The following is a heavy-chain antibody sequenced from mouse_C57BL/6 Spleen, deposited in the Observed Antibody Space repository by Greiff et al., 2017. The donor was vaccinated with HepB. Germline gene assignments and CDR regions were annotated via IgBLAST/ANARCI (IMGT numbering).Heavy chain of an antibody. CDR3: TRYGGKAWFAY. Sequence: VKLMESGAELVRPGASVTLSCKASGYTFTDYEMHWVKQTPVHGLEWIGAIDPETGGTAYNQKFKGKAILTADKSSSTAYMELRSLTSEDSAVYYCTRYGGKAWFAYWGQGTLVTVSA. CDR2: IDPETGGT. CDR1: GYTFTDYE. V-gene: IGHV1-15*01. J-gene: IGHJ3*01. D-gene: IGHD1-2*01.